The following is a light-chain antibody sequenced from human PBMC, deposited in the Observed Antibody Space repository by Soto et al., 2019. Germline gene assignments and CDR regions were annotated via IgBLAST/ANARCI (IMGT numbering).Light chain of an antibody. CDR1: QSISSW. CDR2: KAS. Sequence: DIQMTQSPSTLSASVGDRVTITCRASQSISSWLAWYQQKPGKAPKLLIYKASSLESGVPSRFSGSGSGTEFTITISSLQPDDFSTYYCHQYNSYLYTFGQGTKLEIK. V-gene: IGKV1-5*03. J-gene: IGKJ2*01. CDR3: HQYNSYLYT.